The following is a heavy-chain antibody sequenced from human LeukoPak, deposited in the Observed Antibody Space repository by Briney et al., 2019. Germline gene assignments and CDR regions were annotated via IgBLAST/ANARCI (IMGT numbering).Heavy chain of an antibody. V-gene: IGHV3-49*03. D-gene: IGHD6-19*01. Sequence: GRSLRLSCRTSGFPFGDYGMSWFRQAPGKGLEWVSHIRSKAYGGTTEYATSVKGRFIISRDDSKSIAHLQMSSLKTEDTAVYYCTRGYDTSGWLFDYWGQGTLVTVSS. J-gene: IGHJ4*02. CDR2: IRSKAYGGTT. CDR3: TRGYDTSGWLFDY. CDR1: GFPFGDYG.